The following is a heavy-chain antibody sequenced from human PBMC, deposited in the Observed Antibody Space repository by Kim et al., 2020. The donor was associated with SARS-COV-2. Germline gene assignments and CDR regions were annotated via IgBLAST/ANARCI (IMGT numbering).Heavy chain of an antibody. CDR3: ARTVVLGAIFGLGAFDI. Sequence: ASVKVSCKASGYTFTSYGISWVRQAPGQGLEWMGWISAYNGNTNYAQKLQGRVTMTTDTYTSTAYMELRSLRSDDTAVYYCARTVVLGAIFGLGAFDIWGQGTMVTVSS. CDR2: ISAYNGNT. J-gene: IGHJ3*02. V-gene: IGHV1-18*01. D-gene: IGHD2-2*02. CDR1: GYTFTSYG.